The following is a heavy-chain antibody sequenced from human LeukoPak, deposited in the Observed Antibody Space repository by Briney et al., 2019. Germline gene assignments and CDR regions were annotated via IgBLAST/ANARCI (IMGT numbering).Heavy chain of an antibody. V-gene: IGHV5-51*01. D-gene: IGHD1-26*01. J-gene: IGHJ4*02. CDR3: ARRRDLYSVSYYHFDY. Sequence: ESLKISCNGSGYSFTSYWIGWVRQMPGKGLKLMGIIYPCDSDARYSPSFQGQVTISPDKSISPAYLPWSSLKASDTALYYCARRRDLYSVSYYHFDYWGQRTLVTVS. CDR2: IYPCDSDA. CDR1: GYSFTSYW.